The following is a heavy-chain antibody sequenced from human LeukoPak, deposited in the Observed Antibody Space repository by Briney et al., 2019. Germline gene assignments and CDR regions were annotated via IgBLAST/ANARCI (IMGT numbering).Heavy chain of an antibody. V-gene: IGHV3-74*01. CDR1: GFTFSTYW. CDR2: INSDGSST. Sequence: WGSLTLTCAASGFTFSTYWMHWVRQAPKKGLVWVSRINSDGSSTDYADSVKGRFTISRDNAKNTLYLQMNCLRAEDTAMYYCARDKYGGNSNALDMWGQGTMVTVSS. J-gene: IGHJ3*02. CDR3: ARDKYGGNSNALDM. D-gene: IGHD4-23*01.